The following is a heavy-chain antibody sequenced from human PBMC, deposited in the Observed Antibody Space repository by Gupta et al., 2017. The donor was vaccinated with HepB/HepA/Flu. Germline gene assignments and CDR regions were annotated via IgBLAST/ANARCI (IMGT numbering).Heavy chain of an antibody. Sequence: EVQLVDSGGGLVQPGGSLSLFCASSGFTFSNYWMSWVRQAPGKGLEWVANIKKDGSEKYYVDSVKGRFTVSRDNAKNSLYLQLNSLRAEDTAVYYCVREEVARGGFDYWGQGTLVTVSS. D-gene: IGHD3-10*01. CDR2: IKKDGSEK. V-gene: IGHV3-7*01. J-gene: IGHJ4*02. CDR3: VREEVARGGFDY. CDR1: GFTFSNYW.